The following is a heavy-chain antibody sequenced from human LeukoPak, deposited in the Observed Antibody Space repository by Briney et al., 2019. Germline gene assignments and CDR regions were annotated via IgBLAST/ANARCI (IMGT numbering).Heavy chain of an antibody. Sequence: SETLSLTCTVSGVSISIYYWSWIRQPPGKGLEWIGYIYNSESTYYNPSLKSRVTISLDTSKNQFSLRLNSVTAADTAVYYCARVKGSNWFDPWGQGILVTVSS. CDR1: GVSISIYY. CDR3: ARVKGSNWFDP. J-gene: IGHJ5*02. V-gene: IGHV4-59*01. CDR2: IYNSEST. D-gene: IGHD6-6*01.